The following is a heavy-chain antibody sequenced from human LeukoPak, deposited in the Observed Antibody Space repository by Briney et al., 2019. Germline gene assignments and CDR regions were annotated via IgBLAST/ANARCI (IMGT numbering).Heavy chain of an antibody. D-gene: IGHD3-10*01. CDR1: GFTFSSYA. Sequence: GGSLRLSCAASGFTFSSYAMSWVRQAPGKGLEWVSSTSGSGDSTYYADSVKGRFTISRDNSKNTLYLQMNSLRAEDTAVYYCAKASRLLHGSGSYPGYFDYWGQGALVTVSS. CDR2: TSGSGDST. J-gene: IGHJ4*02. V-gene: IGHV3-23*01. CDR3: AKASRLLHGSGSYPGYFDY.